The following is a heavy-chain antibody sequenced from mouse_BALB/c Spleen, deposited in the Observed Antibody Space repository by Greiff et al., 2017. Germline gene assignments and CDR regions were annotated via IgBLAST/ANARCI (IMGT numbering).Heavy chain of an antibody. CDR3: ATLTGSWYFDV. CDR1: GFTFSSYA. J-gene: IGHJ1*01. Sequence: DVMLVESGGGLVKPGGSLKLSCAASGFTFSSYAMSWVRQSPEKRLEWVAEISSGGSYTYYPDTVTGRFTISRDNAKNTLYLEMSSLRSEDTAMYYCATLTGSWYFDVWGAGTTVTVSS. CDR2: ISSGGSYT. V-gene: IGHV5-9-4*01. D-gene: IGHD4-1*01.